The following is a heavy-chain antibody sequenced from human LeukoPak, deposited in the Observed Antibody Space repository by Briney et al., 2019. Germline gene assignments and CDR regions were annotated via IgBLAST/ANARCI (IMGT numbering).Heavy chain of an antibody. D-gene: IGHD5-18*01. V-gene: IGHV4-59*08. Sequence: SETLSLTCTVSGGSISSYYWSWIRQPPGKGLEWIGYIYYSGSTNYNPSLKSRVTISVDTSKNQFSLKLHSVTAADTAVYYCARPETTSMVPWFFDLWGRGILVTVSS. CDR1: GGSISSYY. CDR3: ARPETTSMVPWFFDL. J-gene: IGHJ2*01. CDR2: IYYSGST.